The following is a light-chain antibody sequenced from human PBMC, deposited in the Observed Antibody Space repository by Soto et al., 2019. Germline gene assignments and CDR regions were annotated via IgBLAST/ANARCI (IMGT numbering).Light chain of an antibody. CDR3: CSYAGSFIFV. CDR1: SSDVGGYKY. Sequence: QSVLTQPRSVSGSPGQSVTISCTGTSSDVGGYKYVSWYQQHPGKVPKLIIYDVTKRPSGVPDRFSGSKSGNTASLTISGLQAEDEADYYCCSYAGSFIFVFGTGTKLTVL. J-gene: IGLJ1*01. CDR2: DVT. V-gene: IGLV2-11*01.